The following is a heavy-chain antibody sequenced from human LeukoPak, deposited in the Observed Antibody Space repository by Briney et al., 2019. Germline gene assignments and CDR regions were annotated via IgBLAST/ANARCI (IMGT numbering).Heavy chain of an antibody. Sequence: GESLRISCKGSGYSFTSYWISWVRQMPAKGLEWMRRIDPSDSYNNYSPSFQGHVTISADKSISTSYLQWSSLTDADTAMYYCARPNITSYYDSRGYDAFDVWGQGTMVTVSS. CDR2: IDPSDSYN. J-gene: IGHJ3*01. CDR3: ARPNITSYYDSRGYDAFDV. D-gene: IGHD3-22*01. V-gene: IGHV5-10-1*01. CDR1: GYSFTSYW.